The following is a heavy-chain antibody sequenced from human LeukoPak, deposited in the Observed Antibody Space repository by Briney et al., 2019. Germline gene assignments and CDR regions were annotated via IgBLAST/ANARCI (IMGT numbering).Heavy chain of an antibody. CDR1: GGSMNQYY. V-gene: IGHV4-4*07. J-gene: IGHJ5*02. CDR2: IYSTGTT. Sequence: SETLSLTCTVSGGSMNQYYWSWIRQPAGKGLEWIGRIYSTGTTYYKPSLKSRVTMSVDTSHNQFFLKLNSVTAADTAVYYCAREARSGYEGFWSDPWGQGTVVTVSS. D-gene: IGHD5-12*01. CDR3: AREARSGYEGFWSDP.